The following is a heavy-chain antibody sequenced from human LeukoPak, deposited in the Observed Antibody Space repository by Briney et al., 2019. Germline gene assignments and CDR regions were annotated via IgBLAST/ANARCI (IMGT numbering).Heavy chain of an antibody. Sequence: SETLSLTCTVSGSSISSYYWSWIRQPPGKGLEWIGYIYYSGSTNYNPSLKSRVTISVDTSKNQFSLKLSSVTAADTAVYYCARDRLGRGGYFDYWGQGTLVTVSS. CDR2: IYYSGST. D-gene: IGHD5-12*01. CDR1: GSSISSYY. J-gene: IGHJ4*02. CDR3: ARDRLGRGGYFDY. V-gene: IGHV4-59*01.